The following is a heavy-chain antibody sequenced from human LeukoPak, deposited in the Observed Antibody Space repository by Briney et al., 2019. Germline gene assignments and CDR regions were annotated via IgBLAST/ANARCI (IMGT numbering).Heavy chain of an antibody. J-gene: IGHJ5*02. CDR1: GYTFTSYG. Sequence: ASVKVSCKASGYTFTSYGISWVRQAPGQGLEWVGWISAYNGNTNYAQKLQGRVTMTTDTSTSTAYMKLRSLRSDDTAVYYCARVEVEYPNNWFDPWGQGTLVTVSS. V-gene: IGHV1-18*01. CDR3: ARVEVEYPNNWFDP. CDR2: ISAYNGNT. D-gene: IGHD2-2*01.